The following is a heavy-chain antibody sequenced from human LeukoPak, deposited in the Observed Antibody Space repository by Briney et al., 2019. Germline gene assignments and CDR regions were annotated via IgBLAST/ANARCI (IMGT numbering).Heavy chain of an antibody. CDR3: AREGIVRTYDQ. CDR1: GDSISSYY. J-gene: IGHJ4*02. D-gene: IGHD2/OR15-2a*01. V-gene: IGHV4-59*12. Sequence: PSETLSLTCTVSGDSISSYYWYWLRQPPGKELEWIACIYYSGITHYNPSLKSRVTISLDTSKNQFSLRLNSVTAADTAVYYCAREGIVRTYDQWGQGTLVTVSS. CDR2: IYYSGIT.